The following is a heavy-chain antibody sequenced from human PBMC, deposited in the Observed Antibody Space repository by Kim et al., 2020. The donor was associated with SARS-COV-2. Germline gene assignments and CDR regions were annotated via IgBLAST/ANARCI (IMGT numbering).Heavy chain of an antibody. J-gene: IGHJ4*02. Sequence: GGSLRLSCAASGFTFSSYWMHWVRQAPGKGLVWVSRINSDGSSTSYADSVKGRFTISRDNAKNTLYLQMNSLRAEDTAVYYCASIVVVTARREYYFDYWGQGTLVTVSS. D-gene: IGHD2-21*02. CDR3: ASIVVVTARREYYFDY. CDR1: GFTFSSYW. CDR2: INSDGSST. V-gene: IGHV3-74*01.